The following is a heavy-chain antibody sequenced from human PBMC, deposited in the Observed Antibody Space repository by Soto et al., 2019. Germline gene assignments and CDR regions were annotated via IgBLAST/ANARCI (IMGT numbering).Heavy chain of an antibody. J-gene: IGHJ4*02. V-gene: IGHV1-2*04. CDR3: ARSDVKQQLGSVY. Sequence: ASVKVSCKASGYTFTGYYMHWVRQAPGQGLEWMGWINPNSGGTNYAQKFQGWVTMTRDTSISTAYMELSRLRSDDTTVYYCARSDVKQQLGSVYWGQGTLVTVSS. CDR2: INPNSGGT. CDR1: GYTFTGYY. D-gene: IGHD6-13*01.